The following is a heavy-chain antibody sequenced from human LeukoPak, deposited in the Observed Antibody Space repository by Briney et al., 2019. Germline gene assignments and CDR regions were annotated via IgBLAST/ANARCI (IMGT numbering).Heavy chain of an antibody. CDR1: GGSFSAYY. D-gene: IGHD6-13*01. CDR3: ARASIAAPAPNYMDV. V-gene: IGHV4-34*01. J-gene: IGHJ6*03. CDR2: INHSGST. Sequence: SETLSLTCAVYGGSFSAYYWSWIRQPPGKGLEWIGEINHSGSTNYNPSLRSRVTISVDTSKNQFSLKLSSVTAADTAVYYCARASIAAPAPNYMDVWGKGTTVTVSS.